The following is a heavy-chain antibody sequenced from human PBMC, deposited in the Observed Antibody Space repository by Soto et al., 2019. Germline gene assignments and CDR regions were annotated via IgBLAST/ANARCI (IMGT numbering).Heavy chain of an antibody. CDR2: ISYDGSDT. Sequence: QVQLVESGGGVVQPGRSLRLSCAASGFTFSIYPMHWVRQAPGKGLEWVAVISYDGSDTYYADSVKGRFTISRDNSKNPLSLQMNSLRPEDTAVYYCASGRALDVWGQGTTVTVSS. CDR3: ASGRALDV. V-gene: IGHV3-30-3*01. CDR1: GFTFSIYP. J-gene: IGHJ6*02.